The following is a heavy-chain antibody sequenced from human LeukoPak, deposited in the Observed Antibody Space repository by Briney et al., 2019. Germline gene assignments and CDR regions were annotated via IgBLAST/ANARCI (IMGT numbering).Heavy chain of an antibody. CDR1: GYTFTSYD. J-gene: IGHJ6*03. V-gene: IGHV1-8*01. D-gene: IGHD6-13*01. CDR2: MNPNSGNT. CDR3: AGGGIAAADYYMDV. Sequence: ASVKVSCKASGYTFTSYDINWVRQATGQGLEWMGWMNPNSGNTGYAQKFQGGVTMTRNTSISTAYMELSSLRSEDTAVYYCAGGGIAAADYYMDVWGKGTTVTISS.